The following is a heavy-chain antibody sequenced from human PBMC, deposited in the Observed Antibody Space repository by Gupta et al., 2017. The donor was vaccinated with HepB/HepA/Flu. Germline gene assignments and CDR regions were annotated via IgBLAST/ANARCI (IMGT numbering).Heavy chain of an antibody. Sequence: QVRLQESGPGLVKPSQTLSLTCTVSGGPISSGGFYWSWIRQHPGKGLEWIGNIYYSGTTYYNPSRTSRVTISIDTSKNHFSLRLSSVTAADTAFYYCARHLASAGSLFDWGQGTLVTVSS. CDR2: IYYSGTT. CDR1: GGPISSGGFY. V-gene: IGHV4-31*03. D-gene: IGHD6-13*01. J-gene: IGHJ4*02. CDR3: ARHLASAGSLFD.